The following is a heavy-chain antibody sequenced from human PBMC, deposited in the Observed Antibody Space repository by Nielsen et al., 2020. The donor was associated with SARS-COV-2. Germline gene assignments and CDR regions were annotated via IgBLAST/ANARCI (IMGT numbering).Heavy chain of an antibody. CDR3: AKDLGGYFDY. J-gene: IGHJ4*02. D-gene: IGHD3-10*01. V-gene: IGHV3-23*01. CDR2: VSGSGAGT. Sequence: GESLKISCAVSGFDFSKFGMTWVRQAPGKGLEWVSGVSGSGAGTFYLDSVKGRFTVSRDNSKNTLYLQMNSLRAEDTAVYYCAKDLGGYFDYWGQGTLVTVSS. CDR1: GFDFSKFG.